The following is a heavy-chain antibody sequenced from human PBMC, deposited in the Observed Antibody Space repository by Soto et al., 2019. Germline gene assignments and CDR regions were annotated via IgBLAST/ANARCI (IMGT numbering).Heavy chain of an antibody. J-gene: IGHJ6*02. CDR3: ARGSYYYYYGMDV. CDR1: GGSFSGYY. CDR2: INHSGST. Sequence: QVQLQQWGAGLLKPSETLSLTCAVYGGSFSGYYWSWIRQPPGKGLEWIGEINHSGSTNYNPSLKSRVTISVDTSKNQFSLKLSSVTAADTAVYYRARGSYYYYYGMDVWGQGTTVTVSS. V-gene: IGHV4-34*01.